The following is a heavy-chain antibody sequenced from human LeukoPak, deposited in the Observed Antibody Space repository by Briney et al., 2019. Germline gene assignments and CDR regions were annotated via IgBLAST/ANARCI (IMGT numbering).Heavy chain of an antibody. V-gene: IGHV5-51*01. Sequence: GESLKISCKGSGYTFTHFWIGWVRQVPGKGLEWMGIIFPDDSDTRYSPSFQGQVTISADKSISTAFLQWSRLKASDTAMNYCARLDPGNKYGPRVVDYWGQGSLVTVSS. CDR3: ARLDPGNKYGPRVVDY. J-gene: IGHJ4*02. CDR2: IFPDDSDT. D-gene: IGHD1/OR15-1a*01. CDR1: GYTFTHFW.